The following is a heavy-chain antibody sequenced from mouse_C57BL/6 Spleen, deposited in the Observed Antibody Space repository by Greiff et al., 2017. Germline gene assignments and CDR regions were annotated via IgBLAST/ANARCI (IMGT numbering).Heavy chain of an antibody. CDR2: IDPSDSYT. Sequence: VQLQQPVAELVMPGASVKLSCKASGYTFTSYWMHWVKQRPGQGLEWIGEIDPSDSYTNYNQKFKGKSTLTVDKSSSTAYMQLSSLTSEDSAVYYCAKTGLNQAWFAYWGQGTLVTVSA. CDR1: GYTFTSYW. V-gene: IGHV1-69*01. J-gene: IGHJ3*01. CDR3: AKTGLNQAWFAY. D-gene: IGHD4-1*01.